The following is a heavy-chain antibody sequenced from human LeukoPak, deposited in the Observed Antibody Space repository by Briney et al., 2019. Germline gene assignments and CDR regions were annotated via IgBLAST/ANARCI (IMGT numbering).Heavy chain of an antibody. J-gene: IGHJ4*02. CDR3: AKLYNRSSLRDY. CDR2: ISGDGGST. Sequence: GGSLRLSCAAAGFTFDDYAMHSVRQAPGKGLEWVSLISGDGGSTYYADSVKGRFTISRDNSKNSLYLQMSSLRTEDTALYYCAKLYNRSSLRDYWGQGTLVTVSS. CDR1: GFTFDDYA. V-gene: IGHV3-43*02. D-gene: IGHD6-6*01.